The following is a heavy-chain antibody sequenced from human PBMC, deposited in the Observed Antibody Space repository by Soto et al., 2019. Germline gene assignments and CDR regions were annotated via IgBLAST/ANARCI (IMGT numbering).Heavy chain of an antibody. CDR3: ASHVLLWFAASHYFDY. V-gene: IGHV4-31*03. D-gene: IGHD3-10*01. J-gene: IGHJ4*02. Sequence: SETLSLTCTVSGASISNGGYYWTWIRQHPGEGLEWIGYIYSSGSTYYNPSLESRVTISVDTSKNQFSLRLSSLTAADTAVYYCASHVLLWFAASHYFDYWGRGPLVTVYS. CDR1: GASISNGGYY. CDR2: IYSSGST.